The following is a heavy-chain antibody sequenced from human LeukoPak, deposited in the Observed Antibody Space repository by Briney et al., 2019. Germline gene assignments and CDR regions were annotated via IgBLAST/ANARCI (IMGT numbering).Heavy chain of an antibody. V-gene: IGHV4-34*01. D-gene: IGHD3-10*01. Sequence: SETLSLTCAVYGGSFSGYYWSWIRQPPGKGPEWIGEINHSGSTNYNPSLKSRVTISVDTSKNQFSLKLSSVTAPDTAVYNCARGYGSGSYYGYWGQGTLVTVSS. CDR2: INHSGST. CDR1: GGSFSGYY. CDR3: ARGYGSGSYYGY. J-gene: IGHJ4*02.